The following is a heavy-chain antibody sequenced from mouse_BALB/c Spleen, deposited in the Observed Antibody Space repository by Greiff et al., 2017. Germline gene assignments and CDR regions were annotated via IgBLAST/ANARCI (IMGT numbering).Heavy chain of an antibody. CDR1: GYAFSSSW. J-gene: IGHJ4*01. D-gene: IGHD2-14*01. CDR2: IYPGDGDT. Sequence: QVQLQQSGPELVKPGASVKISCKASGYAFSSSWMNWVKQRPGQGLEWIGRIYPGDGDTNYNGKFKGKATLTADKSSSTAYMQLSSLTSVDSAVYFCARDYRSLYAMDYWGQGTSVTVSS. V-gene: IGHV1-82*01. CDR3: ARDYRSLYAMDY.